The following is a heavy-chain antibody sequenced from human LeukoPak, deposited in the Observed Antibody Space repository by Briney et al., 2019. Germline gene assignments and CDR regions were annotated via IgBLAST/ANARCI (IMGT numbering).Heavy chain of an antibody. D-gene: IGHD3-22*01. V-gene: IGHV3-21*01. CDR1: GFTFSSYS. CDR3: ARMDDSSGYAFDI. J-gene: IGHJ3*02. CDR2: LFSSSTYK. Sequence: GGSLRLSCAASGFTFSSYSMNWVRQAPGKGLEWVSSLFSSSTYKYYADSVKGRFTISRDNAKNSLYLQMNSLRGEDTAVYYCARMDDSSGYAFDIWGQGTMVSVSS.